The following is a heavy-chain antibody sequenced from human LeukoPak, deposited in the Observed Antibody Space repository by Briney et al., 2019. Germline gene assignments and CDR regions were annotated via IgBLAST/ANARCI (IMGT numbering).Heavy chain of an antibody. V-gene: IGHV4-4*07. J-gene: IGHJ4*02. Sequence: PSETLSLTCTVSGGSISANYWIWMRQSAGKGLEYIGRIYSSGSTNYNPSLKSRVTMSVDTSKNQFSLKLSSVTAADTAVYYCAKVTVIYSYIDHWGQGTLVTVSS. CDR1: GGSISANY. D-gene: IGHD4-11*01. CDR2: IYSSGST. CDR3: AKVTVIYSYIDH.